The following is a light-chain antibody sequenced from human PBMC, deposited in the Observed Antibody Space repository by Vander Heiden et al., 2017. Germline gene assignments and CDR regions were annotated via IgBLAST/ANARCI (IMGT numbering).Light chain of an antibody. V-gene: IGLV3-19*01. Sequence: SSELTQDPAVSVAPGPTVSITCQGDSLSSYYASWYQQKPGQAPVLVIDGKNNRPSGIPDRFSGSSSGNTASLTITGAQAEDEADYYCNSRDSSGNHVVFGGGTKLTVL. CDR2: GKN. J-gene: IGLJ2*01. CDR1: SLSSYY. CDR3: NSRDSSGNHVV.